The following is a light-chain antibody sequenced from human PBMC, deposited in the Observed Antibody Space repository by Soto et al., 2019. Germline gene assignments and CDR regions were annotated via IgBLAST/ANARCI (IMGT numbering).Light chain of an antibody. CDR3: QQYASSPVT. CDR2: DAS. CDR1: QSVSRNY. Sequence: EIMMTQSPATLSVSPGGRATLSCRASQSVSRNYLVWYQQKPGQAPRLLIYDASSRATGIPDRFTGSASGTDFTLTISRLQPEDFALYFCQQYASSPVTFGGGTKVDIK. J-gene: IGKJ4*01. V-gene: IGKV3D-20*02.